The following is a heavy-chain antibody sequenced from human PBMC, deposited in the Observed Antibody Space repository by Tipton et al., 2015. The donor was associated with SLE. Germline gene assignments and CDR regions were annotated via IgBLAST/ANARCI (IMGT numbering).Heavy chain of an antibody. CDR1: GGSISSHY. V-gene: IGHV4-59*11. CDR2: IYYSGST. J-gene: IGHJ3*02. CDR3: ARSGRRGYSGYDVEFDI. Sequence: TLSLTCTVSGGSISSHYWSWIRQPPGKGLEWIGYIYYSGSTNYNPSLKRRVTISVDTSKNHFSLTLSSVTAADTAVYYCARSGRRGYSGYDVEFDIWCQGPMVPVSS. D-gene: IGHD5-12*01.